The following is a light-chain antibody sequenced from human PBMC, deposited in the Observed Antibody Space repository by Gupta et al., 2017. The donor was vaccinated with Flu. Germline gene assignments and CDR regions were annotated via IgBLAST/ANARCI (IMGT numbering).Light chain of an antibody. J-gene: IGKJ2*01. Sequence: DIQMTQPPSTLSASVGDRVTITCRASQSINNWLAWYQQKPGKAPKLLIYKASNLQSGVPPRFSGSGSGTEFSLTISSLQPDDFAIYYCHQYNSYSPETFGQGTKLEIK. CDR2: KAS. CDR3: HQYNSYSPET. CDR1: QSINNW. V-gene: IGKV1-5*03.